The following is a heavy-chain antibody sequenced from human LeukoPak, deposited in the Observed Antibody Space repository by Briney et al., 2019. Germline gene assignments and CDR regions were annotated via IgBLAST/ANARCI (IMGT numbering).Heavy chain of an antibody. D-gene: IGHD3-3*01. CDR3: AREYYDFWSGSQSFDY. V-gene: IGHV4-4*07. Sequence: KPSETLSLTCTVSGGSISSYCWSWIRQPAGKGLEWIGRIYTSGSTNYNPSLKSRVTMSVDTSKNQFSLKLSSVTAADTAVYYCAREYYDFWSGSQSFDYWGQGTLVTVSS. CDR2: IYTSGST. J-gene: IGHJ4*02. CDR1: GGSISSYC.